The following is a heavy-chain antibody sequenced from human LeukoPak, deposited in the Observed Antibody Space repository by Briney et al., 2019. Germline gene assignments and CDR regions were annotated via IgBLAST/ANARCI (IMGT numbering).Heavy chain of an antibody. V-gene: IGHV4-4*07. J-gene: IGHJ3*02. D-gene: IGHD3-3*01. CDR2: IYTSGST. CDR3: ARDRVTIFGVVMNDAFDI. Sequence: SETLSLTCTVSGGSISSYYWSWIRQPAGKGLEWIGRIYTSGSTNYNPSLKSRVTMSVDTSKNQFSLKLSSVTAADTAVYYCARDRVTIFGVVMNDAFDIWGQGTMVTVSS. CDR1: GGSISSYY.